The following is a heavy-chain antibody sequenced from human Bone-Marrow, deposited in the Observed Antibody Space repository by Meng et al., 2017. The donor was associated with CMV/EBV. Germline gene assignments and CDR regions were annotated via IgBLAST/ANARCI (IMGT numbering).Heavy chain of an antibody. CDR3: FITGTILDY. CDR2: IYYSGST. Sequence: GSLRLSCTVSGGSISSYYWGWIRQPPGKGLEWIGSIYYSGSTYYNPSLKSRVTISVDTSKNQFSLKLSSVTAADTAVYYCFITGTILDYWGQGTLVTVSS. CDR1: GGSISSYY. J-gene: IGHJ4*02. V-gene: IGHV4-39*07. D-gene: IGHD1-7*01.